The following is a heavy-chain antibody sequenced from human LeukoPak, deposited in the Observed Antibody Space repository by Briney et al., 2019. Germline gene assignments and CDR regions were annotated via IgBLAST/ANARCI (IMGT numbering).Heavy chain of an antibody. V-gene: IGHV1-18*01. CDR2: ISAYNGNT. CDR3: ARDPGYYDSSGYIDY. Sequence: ASVKGSCKASGYTFTSYGISWVRQAPGQGLEWMGWISAYNGNTNYAQKLQGRVTMTTDTSTSTAYMELRSLRSDDTAVYYCARDPGYYDSSGYIDYWGQGTLVTVSS. D-gene: IGHD3-22*01. J-gene: IGHJ4*02. CDR1: GYTFTSYG.